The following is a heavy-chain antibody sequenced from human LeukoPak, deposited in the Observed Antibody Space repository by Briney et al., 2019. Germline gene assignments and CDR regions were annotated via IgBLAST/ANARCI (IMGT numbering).Heavy chain of an antibody. D-gene: IGHD3-22*01. J-gene: IGHJ4*02. CDR3: ARDNAADSSGYYDY. Sequence: GGSLRLSCAASGFTFSSYSMNWVRQAPGKGLEWVSYISSSSSTIYYADSVKGRFTISRDNSKNTLYLQMNSLRAEDTAVYYCARDNAADSSGYYDYWGQGTLVTVSS. CDR1: GFTFSSYS. CDR2: ISSSSSTI. V-gene: IGHV3-48*01.